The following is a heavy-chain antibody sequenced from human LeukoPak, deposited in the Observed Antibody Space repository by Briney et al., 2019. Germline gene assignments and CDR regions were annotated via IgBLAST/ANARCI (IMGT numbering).Heavy chain of an antibody. CDR2: INHPGST. V-gene: IGHV4-38-2*02. D-gene: IGHD3-10*01. Sequence: SETLSLTCTVSGYSISSGHYWGWIRQPPGKGLEWIGEINHPGSTNYNPSLESRVTMSVDTSQNQFSLRLSSVTAADTAVYYCARLGRWFGQFYMDVWGKGTTVTISS. J-gene: IGHJ6*03. CDR3: ARLGRWFGQFYMDV. CDR1: GYSISSGHY.